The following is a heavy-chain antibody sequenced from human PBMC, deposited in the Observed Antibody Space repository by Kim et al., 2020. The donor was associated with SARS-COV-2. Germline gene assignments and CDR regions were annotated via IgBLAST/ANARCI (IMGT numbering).Heavy chain of an antibody. CDR3: ARGGSFSDY. Sequence: GGSLRLSCAASGFTFSSYAMHWVRQAPGKGLEYVSAISSNGGSTYYANSVKGRFTISRDNSKNTLYLQMGSLRAEDMAVYYCARGGSFSDYWGQGTLVTV. V-gene: IGHV3-64*01. J-gene: IGHJ4*02. CDR1: GFTFSSYA. CDR2: ISSNGGST. D-gene: IGHD6-13*01.